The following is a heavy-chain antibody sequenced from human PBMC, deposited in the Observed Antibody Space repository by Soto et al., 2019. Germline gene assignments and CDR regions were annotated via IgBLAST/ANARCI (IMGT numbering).Heavy chain of an antibody. CDR3: AGLPFYDYSWGSYRYGAFDI. J-gene: IGHJ3*02. D-gene: IGHD3-16*02. CDR2: ISTTDSAT. CDR1: LFSLTIFT. Sequence: ISRKLSLFSLTIFTTGAVRHSPQKRQWRVLGISTTDSATRYSPSFKGQVTISADKSISTAYLQWSSLKASDTAMYYCAGLPFYDYSWGSYRYGAFDIWGQGTMVTVSS. V-gene: IGHV5-51*01.